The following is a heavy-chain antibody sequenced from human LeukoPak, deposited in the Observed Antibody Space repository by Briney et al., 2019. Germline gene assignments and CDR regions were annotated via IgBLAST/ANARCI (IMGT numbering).Heavy chain of an antibody. CDR1: GGSISSSSYY. V-gene: IGHV4-39*01. CDR2: IYYSGST. D-gene: IGHD4-23*01. Sequence: PSETLSLTCTVSGGSISSSSYYWGWIRQPPGKGLEWIGSIYYSGSTYYNPSLKSRVTISVDTSKNQFSLKLSSVTAADTAVYYCARLLTPNHYGGNGYYFDYWGQGTLVTVSS. CDR3: ARLLTPNHYGGNGYYFDY. J-gene: IGHJ4*02.